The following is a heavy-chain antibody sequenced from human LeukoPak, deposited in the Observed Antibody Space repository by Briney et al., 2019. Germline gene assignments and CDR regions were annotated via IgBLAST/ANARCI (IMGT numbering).Heavy chain of an antibody. J-gene: IGHJ6*02. V-gene: IGHV4-59*08. CDR1: GVSIYTYY. CDR3: ARHGVHCSSTSCYGYHYGMDV. Sequence: SETLSLTCTVSGVSIYTYYWNWIRQPPGKGLEYIGHIFYTGNTNYNPSLKSRVTISVDTSKNQFSLKLSSVTAADTAVYYCARHGVHCSSTSCYGYHYGMDVWGQGTTVTVSS. CDR2: IFYTGNT. D-gene: IGHD2-2*01.